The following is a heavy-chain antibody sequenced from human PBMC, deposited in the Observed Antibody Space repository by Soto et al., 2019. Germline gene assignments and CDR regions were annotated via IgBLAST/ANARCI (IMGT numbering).Heavy chain of an antibody. CDR2: IIPILGIA. V-gene: IGHV1-69*02. D-gene: IGHD6-19*01. CDR3: ARRIAVAGASRDY. Sequence: QVQLVQSGAEVKKPGSSVKVSCKASGGTFSSYTISWVRQAPGQGLEWMGRIIPILGIANYAQKFQGRVTXTXDXXTSTAYMELSSLRSEDTAVYYCARRIAVAGASRDYWGQETLVTVSS. J-gene: IGHJ4*02. CDR1: GGTFSSYT.